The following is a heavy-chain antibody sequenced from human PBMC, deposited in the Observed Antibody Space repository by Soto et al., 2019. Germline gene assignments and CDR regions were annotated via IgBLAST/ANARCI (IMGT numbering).Heavy chain of an antibody. J-gene: IGHJ5*02. Sequence: SDTLSLTCTFSGFSISSYDSSWIRQPPGKGLEWIGYMYYGGRTNYNPSLKSRVTISVDTSKMQVSLKLSSVTAADTAVYFCARGTPSPLIVRSSRGPWFDPWGQGTLVNVSS. CDR3: ARGTPSPLIVRSSRGPWFDP. V-gene: IGHV4-59*08. D-gene: IGHD2-15*01. CDR2: MYYGGRT. CDR1: GFSISSYD.